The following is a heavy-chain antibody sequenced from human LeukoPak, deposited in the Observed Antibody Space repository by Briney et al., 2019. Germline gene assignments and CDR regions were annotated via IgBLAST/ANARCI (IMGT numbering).Heavy chain of an antibody. D-gene: IGHD3-22*01. Sequence: PGGSLRLSCAASGFTFSSYAMHWVRQAPGKGLEGVAFIRDDGSNKYYADAVKGRFTISRDNSKNTLYLQMNSLRAEDTAVYYCARDRAYYDGSGHDYWGQGTLVTVSS. V-gene: IGHV3-30*02. CDR3: ARDRAYYDGSGHDY. J-gene: IGHJ4*02. CDR1: GFTFSSYA. CDR2: IRDDGSNK.